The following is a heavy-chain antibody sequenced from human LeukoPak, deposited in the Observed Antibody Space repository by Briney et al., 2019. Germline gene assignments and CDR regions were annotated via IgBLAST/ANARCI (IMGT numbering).Heavy chain of an antibody. CDR2: INHSGST. J-gene: IGHJ4*02. CDR1: GGSFSVYY. Sequence: PSETLSLTCAVYGGSFSVYYWSWIRQPPGKGLEWIGEINHSGSTNYNPSLKSRVTISVDTSKNQFSLKLSSVTAADTAVYYCAREGADFWSGYYTPWYFDYWGQGTLVAVSS. D-gene: IGHD3-3*01. CDR3: AREGADFWSGYYTPWYFDY. V-gene: IGHV4-34*01.